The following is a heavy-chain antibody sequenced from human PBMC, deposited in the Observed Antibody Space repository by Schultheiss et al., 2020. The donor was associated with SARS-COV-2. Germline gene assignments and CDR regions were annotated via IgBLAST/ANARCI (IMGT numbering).Heavy chain of an antibody. CDR2: INSDGSST. J-gene: IGHJ4*02. CDR1: GFTFSSYW. D-gene: IGHD4-17*01. V-gene: IGHV3-74*01. CDR3: AREGPDYGDYLSDY. Sequence: VGSLRLSCAASGFTFSSYWMHWVRQAPGKGLVCVSRINSDGSSTSYADSVKGRFTISRDNAKNTLYLQMNSLRAEDTAVYYCAREGPDYGDYLSDYWGQGTLVTVSS.